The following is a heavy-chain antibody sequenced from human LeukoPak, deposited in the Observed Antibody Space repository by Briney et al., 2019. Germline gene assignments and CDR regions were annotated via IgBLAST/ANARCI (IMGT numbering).Heavy chain of an antibody. V-gene: IGHV4-4*07. CDR2: IYTSGST. D-gene: IGHD2-2*01. CDR1: GGSISSYY. Sequence: SETLSLTCTVSGGSISSYYWSWIRQPAGKGLEWIGRIYTSGSTNYNPSLKSRVTISVDTSKNQFSLKLSSVTAADTAVYYCAREGYCSSTSCYEPPVDYWGQGTLVTVSS. CDR3: AREGYCSSTSCYEPPVDY. J-gene: IGHJ4*02.